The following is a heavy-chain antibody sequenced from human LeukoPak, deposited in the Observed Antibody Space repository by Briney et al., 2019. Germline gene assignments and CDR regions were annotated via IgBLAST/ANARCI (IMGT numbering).Heavy chain of an antibody. CDR1: GFSFSNYA. V-gene: IGHV3-30*04. Sequence: GRSLRLSCAASGFSFSNYAMHWVRQAPGKGLEWVAVISYDGRNKYYADSVKGRFTISRDNSKNTLYLQMNSLRAEDTAVYYCARADRIQLWTPDYWGQGTLVTVSS. J-gene: IGHJ4*02. CDR3: ARADRIQLWTPDY. D-gene: IGHD5-18*01. CDR2: ISYDGRNK.